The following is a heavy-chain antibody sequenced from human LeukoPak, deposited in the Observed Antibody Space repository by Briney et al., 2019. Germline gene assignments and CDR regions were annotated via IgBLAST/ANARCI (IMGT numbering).Heavy chain of an antibody. J-gene: IGHJ5*02. CDR3: ARDYCSSISCSNWFDP. Sequence: GASVKVSCKASGYTFTTYGISWVRQAPGQGLEWMGWISAYNGDTNYAQNLQGRVTMTTDTSTSTAYMELRSLRSDDTAVYYCARDYCSSISCSNWFDPWGQGTLVTVSS. V-gene: IGHV1-18*01. CDR1: GYTFTTYG. D-gene: IGHD2-2*01. CDR2: ISAYNGDT.